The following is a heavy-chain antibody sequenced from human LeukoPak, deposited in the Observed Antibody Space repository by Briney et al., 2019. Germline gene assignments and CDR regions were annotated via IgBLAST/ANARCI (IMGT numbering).Heavy chain of an antibody. D-gene: IGHD1-14*01. Sequence: SETLSLTCTVSGGSISSGGYYWSWIRQPPGKGLEWIGYIYHSGSTYYNPSLKSRVTISVDRSKNQFSLKLSSVTAADTAVYYCARTTEIIDAFDIWGQGTMVTVSS. V-gene: IGHV4-30-2*01. CDR2: IYHSGST. CDR3: ARTTEIIDAFDI. J-gene: IGHJ3*02. CDR1: GGSISSGGYY.